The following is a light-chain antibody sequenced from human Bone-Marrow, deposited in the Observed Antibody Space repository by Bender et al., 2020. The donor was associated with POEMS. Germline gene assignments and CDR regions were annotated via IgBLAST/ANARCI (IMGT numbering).Light chain of an antibody. CDR3: AAWDAGLSGGV. CDR1: SSDVGGYNF. Sequence: QSALTQPPSASGSPGQSVTISCTGTSSDVGGYNFVSWYQQHPGKAPKLLLYGVSKRPSGVPDPFSGSKSGNTASLTISGLQSEDEADYYCAAWDAGLSGGVFGGGTKLTVL. CDR2: GVS. V-gene: IGLV2-8*01. J-gene: IGLJ3*02.